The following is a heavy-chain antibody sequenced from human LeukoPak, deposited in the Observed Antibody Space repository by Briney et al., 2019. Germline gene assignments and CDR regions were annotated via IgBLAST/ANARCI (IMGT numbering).Heavy chain of an antibody. CDR2: ISAYNGNT. D-gene: IGHD3-3*01. J-gene: IGHJ6*02. Sequence: ASLKVSCKASGYTFTSYGISWVRPAPAQGLEWMGWISAYNGNTNNAQKLQGRVTMTPDTSTDTAWMELRSLRSDDTAVYYCARAAGPRNYDFWSGYSPRGVYYYYGMDVWGQGTTVTVSS. CDR3: ARAAGPRNYDFWSGYSPRGVYYYYGMDV. CDR1: GYTFTSYG. V-gene: IGHV1-18*01.